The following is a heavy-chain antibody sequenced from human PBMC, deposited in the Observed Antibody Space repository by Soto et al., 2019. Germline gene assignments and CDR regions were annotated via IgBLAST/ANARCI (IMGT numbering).Heavy chain of an antibody. Sequence: ASVKVSCKASGYTFTGYYMHWVRQAPEQGLEWMGWINPNSGGTNYAQKFQGWVTMTRDTSISTAYMELSRLRSDDTAVYYCARAFPPNGGSEVYYFDYWGQGTLVTVSS. CDR2: INPNSGGT. D-gene: IGHD7-27*01. CDR1: GYTFTGYY. V-gene: IGHV1-2*04. J-gene: IGHJ4*02. CDR3: ARAFPPNGGSEVYYFDY.